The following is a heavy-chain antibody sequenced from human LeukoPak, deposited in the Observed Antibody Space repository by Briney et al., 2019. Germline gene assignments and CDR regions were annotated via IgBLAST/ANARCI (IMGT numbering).Heavy chain of an antibody. V-gene: IGHV6-1*01. D-gene: IGHD6-13*01. Sequence: SQTLSLTCAISGDSVSSKSAAWNWIRQSPSRGLEWLGRTYYRSKWSSGYAESVKSRISINPDTSKNQFSLQLKSVTPEDTAVYYCARDSGSSWYVVGVYFDYWGQGTLVTVSS. J-gene: IGHJ4*02. CDR2: TYYRSKWSS. CDR3: ARDSGSSWYVVGVYFDY. CDR1: GDSVSSKSAA.